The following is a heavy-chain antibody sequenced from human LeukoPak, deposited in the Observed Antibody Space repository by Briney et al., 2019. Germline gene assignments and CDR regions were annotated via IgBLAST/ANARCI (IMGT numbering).Heavy chain of an antibody. Sequence: SETLSLTCTVSGGSISSGDYYGRRIRQPPGEGLEWIGYIYYSGSTYDNPSLKSRVTMSVDTSKNQFSLKLSSVTAADTAVYYCARDKGDYHTSGSLFVFGGQGALVTVSS. V-gene: IGHV4-30-4*01. CDR1: GGSISSGDYY. CDR3: ARDKGDYHTSGSLFVF. D-gene: IGHD3-22*01. CDR2: IYYSGST. J-gene: IGHJ4*02.